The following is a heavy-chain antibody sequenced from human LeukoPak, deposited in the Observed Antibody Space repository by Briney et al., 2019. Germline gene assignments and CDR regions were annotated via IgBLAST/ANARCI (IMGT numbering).Heavy chain of an antibody. V-gene: IGHV1-18*01. J-gene: IGHJ4*02. CDR2: ISAYNGDT. CDR3: ARDPSNTSGRYAYFDY. D-gene: IGHD6-19*01. CDR1: GFTFNRYG. Sequence: ASVRVSCKASGFTFNRYGISWVRQAPGQGLEWMGWISAYNGDTNYAQKFQGRVTMTTDTSTSTAYMELRSLISDDTAVYYCARDPSNTSGRYAYFDYWGQGTLVTVSS.